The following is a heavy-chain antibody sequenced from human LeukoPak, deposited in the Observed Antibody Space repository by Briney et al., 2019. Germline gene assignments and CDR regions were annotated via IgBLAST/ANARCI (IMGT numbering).Heavy chain of an antibody. D-gene: IGHD3-10*01. V-gene: IGHV4-34*01. CDR3: ARRLWFGELLSWFDP. CDR1: GGSFSGYY. J-gene: IGHJ5*02. CDR2: INHSGST. Sequence: SETLSLTCAVYGGSFSGYYWSWIRQPPGKGLEWIGEINHSGSTTYNPSLKSRVTISVDTSKNQFSLKLSSVTAADTAVYYCARRLWFGELLSWFDPWGQGTLVTVSS.